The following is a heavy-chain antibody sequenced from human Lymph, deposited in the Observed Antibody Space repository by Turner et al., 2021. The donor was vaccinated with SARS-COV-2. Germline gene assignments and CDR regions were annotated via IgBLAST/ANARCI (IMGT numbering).Heavy chain of an antibody. CDR1: GFTFDDFA. J-gene: IGHJ4*02. D-gene: IGHD2-15*01. Sequence: GESRGGVVQPGGSLRLSCAASGFTFDDFAMHWVRQAPGKGLELVSLICVDGGGTYYADYFKGGFNISRDNSKNSLSLQMNSLRAEGTAVYDLAKDAGDCSCGSSNTRTYFDFWGQGTLVTVSA. CDR2: ICVDGGGT. V-gene: IGHV3-43*02. CDR3: AKDAGDCSCGSSNTRTYFDF.